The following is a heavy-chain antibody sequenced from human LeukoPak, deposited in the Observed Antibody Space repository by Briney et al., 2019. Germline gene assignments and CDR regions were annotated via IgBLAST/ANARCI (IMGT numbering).Heavy chain of an antibody. D-gene: IGHD3-22*01. V-gene: IGHV2-70*04. CDR1: GFSLSTSGMR. CDR2: IDWDDDK. J-gene: IGHJ4*02. Sequence: SGPALLQPPPTLTLTFTFSGFSLSTSGMRVSWIRQPPVKALEWLSPIDWDDDKFYTTSLKTRLTISKDTSKNQVVLRMTNMDPVDTAAYYCARIDYDSSGYYHAYWGEGTLVTVSS. CDR3: ARIDYDSSGYYHAY.